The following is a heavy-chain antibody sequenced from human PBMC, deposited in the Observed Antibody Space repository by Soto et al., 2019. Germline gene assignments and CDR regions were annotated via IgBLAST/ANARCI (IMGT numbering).Heavy chain of an antibody. CDR1: GFTFSSYA. CDR2: ISGSGGST. Sequence: GGSLRLSCAASGFTFSSYAMSWVRQAPGKGLEWVSAISGSGGSTYYADSVKGRFTISRDNSKNTLYLQMNSLRAEDTAVYYCAKDTAEPAAIPTNYYYYYMDVWGKGTTVTVSS. CDR3: AKDTAEPAAIPTNYYYYYMDV. J-gene: IGHJ6*03. D-gene: IGHD2-2*01. V-gene: IGHV3-23*01.